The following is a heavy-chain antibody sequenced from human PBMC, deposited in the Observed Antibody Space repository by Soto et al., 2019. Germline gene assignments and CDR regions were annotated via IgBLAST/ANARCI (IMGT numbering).Heavy chain of an antibody. CDR3: ARKYYYDSSGYHFDY. D-gene: IGHD3-22*01. CDR2: INHSGST. V-gene: IGHV4-39*07. CDR1: GGSISSGGYY. J-gene: IGHJ4*02. Sequence: SETLSLTCTVSGGSISSGGYYWSWIRQPPGKGLEWIGEINHSGSTNYNPSLKSRVTISVDTSKNQFSLKLSSVTAADTAVYYCARKYYYDSSGYHFDYWGQGTLVTVSS.